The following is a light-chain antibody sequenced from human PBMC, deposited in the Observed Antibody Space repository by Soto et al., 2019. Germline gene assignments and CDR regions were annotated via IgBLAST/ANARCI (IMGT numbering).Light chain of an antibody. Sequence: QSVLTQPPSASGTPGQRVNISCSGSSSNIGSNYVYWYQQLPGTAPKLLIYRNNQRPSGVPDRFSGSKSGTSASLAISGLRSEDEADYYCAAWDDSLSGPVVFGGGNKVTVL. CDR2: RNN. CDR1: SSNIGSNY. J-gene: IGLJ2*01. CDR3: AAWDDSLSGPVV. V-gene: IGLV1-47*01.